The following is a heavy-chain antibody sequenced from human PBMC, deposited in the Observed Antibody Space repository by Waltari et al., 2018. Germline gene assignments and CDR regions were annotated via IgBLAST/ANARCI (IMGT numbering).Heavy chain of an antibody. D-gene: IGHD2-15*01. CDR2: LEADDGAS. CDR3: AAGGGGSRLPR. V-gene: IGHV1-24*01. CDR1: GHPLSDLS. J-gene: IGHJ4*02. Sequence: VQLVQSGTEVENPGASLRVSCKVSGHPLSDLSIQWVRQAPGKGLEWMGGLEADDGASFDAQKFQGRLTRTEETSTDTAYMELRSLTSEDTAVYYCAAGGGGSRLPRWGQGTLIIVS.